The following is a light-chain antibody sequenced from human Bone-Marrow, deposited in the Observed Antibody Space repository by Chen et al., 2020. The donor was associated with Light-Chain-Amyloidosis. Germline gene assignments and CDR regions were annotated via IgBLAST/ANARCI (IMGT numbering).Light chain of an antibody. Sequence: DIQMTQSPSTLSASVGGRGTITCRASQTMSNWLAWYQQKPGKAPKLLIYKASTLETGVPSRFSGSGSGTEFTLTISSLQPDDFATYYCQQYSSSSLTFGQGTKVEIK. J-gene: IGKJ1*01. CDR2: KAS. V-gene: IGKV1-5*03. CDR1: QTMSNW. CDR3: QQYSSSSLT.